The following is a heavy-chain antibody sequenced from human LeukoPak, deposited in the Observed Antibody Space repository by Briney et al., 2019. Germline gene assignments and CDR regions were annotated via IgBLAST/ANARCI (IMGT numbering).Heavy chain of an antibody. CDR1: GGSISSSSYY. Sequence: PSETLSLTCTVSGGSISSSSYYWGWIRQPPGKGLEWIGSIYYSGSTYYNPSLRSRVSISVDKSTNHISLEVTSVTAADTAVYYCARDWGFGDSEDWFDPWGQGTLVTVSS. J-gene: IGHJ5*02. CDR2: IYYSGST. V-gene: IGHV4-39*07. CDR3: ARDWGFGDSEDWFDP. D-gene: IGHD3-10*01.